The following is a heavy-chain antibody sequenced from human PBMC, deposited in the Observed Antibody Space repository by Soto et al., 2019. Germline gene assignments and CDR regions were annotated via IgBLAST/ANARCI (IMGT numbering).Heavy chain of an antibody. CDR1: GFTFSSYG. CDR3: ARDGVATVADFAY. CDR2: IWYDGSNK. V-gene: IGHV3-33*01. Sequence: QVQLVESGGGVVQPGRSLRLSCAASGFTFSSYGMHWVRQAPGKGLEWVAVIWYDGSNKYYADSVKGRFTISRDNSKNTLYLQMNSLRAEDTAVYYCARDGVATVADFAYWGQGTLVTVSS. J-gene: IGHJ4*02. D-gene: IGHD4-17*01.